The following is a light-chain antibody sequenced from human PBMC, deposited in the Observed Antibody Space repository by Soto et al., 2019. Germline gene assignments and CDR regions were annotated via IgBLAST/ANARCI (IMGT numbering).Light chain of an antibody. V-gene: IGKV3-15*01. J-gene: IGKJ1*01. CDR1: QRVSNH. CDR3: HQYNNWPWT. CDR2: AAS. Sequence: EPVMTQSPVTLSVSPGDTATLSCRASQRVSNHFAWYQQKPGQAPRLLIYAASTRAAGVPVRFSGSGSETEFTLTIRSLQSEDFALYYCHQYNNWPWTFGQGTKVDI.